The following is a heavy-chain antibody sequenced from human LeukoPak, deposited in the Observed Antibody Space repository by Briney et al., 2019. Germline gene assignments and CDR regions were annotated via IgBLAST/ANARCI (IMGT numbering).Heavy chain of an antibody. V-gene: IGHV1-46*01. D-gene: IGHD5/OR15-5a*01. J-gene: IGHJ3*02. CDR3: ARGDHVRIYAESSFDI. CDR2: IDPSGGST. Sequence: ASVKVSCTASGGTFSSYAISWVRQAPVQGLEWMGIIDPSGGSTNYAQKFQGRVTMTRDTSTSTVYMELNSLRSEDTAVYYCARGDHVRIYAESSFDIWGQGTMVTVSS. CDR1: GGTFSSYA.